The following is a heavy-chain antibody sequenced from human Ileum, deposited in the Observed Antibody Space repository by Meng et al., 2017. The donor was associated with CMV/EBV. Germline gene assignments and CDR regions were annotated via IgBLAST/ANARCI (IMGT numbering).Heavy chain of an antibody. CDR1: GGSISSYY. V-gene: IGHV4-59*01. J-gene: IGHJ6*02. CDR3: ARNNRDILTGYYYYYGMDV. D-gene: IGHD3-9*01. Sequence: SETLSLTCTVSGGSISSYYWSWIRQPPGKGLEWIGYIYYSGSTNYNPSLKSRVTISVDTSKNQFSLKLSSVTAADTAVYYCARNNRDILTGYYYYYGMDVWGQGTTVTVSS. CDR2: IYYSGST.